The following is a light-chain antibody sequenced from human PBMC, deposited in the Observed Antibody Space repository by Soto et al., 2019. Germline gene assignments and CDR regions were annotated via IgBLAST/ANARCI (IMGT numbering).Light chain of an antibody. Sequence: QSVLTQPPSVSGAPGQRVTISCTGSSSNIGASFDVHWYQHLPGTAPKLLIYTISNRPSGVPDRFSGSKSGTSASLAITGLQAEDEADYYCQSFDSRGVLFGGGTKLTVL. CDR3: QSFDSRGVL. V-gene: IGLV1-40*01. CDR2: TIS. CDR1: SSNIGASFD. J-gene: IGLJ2*01.